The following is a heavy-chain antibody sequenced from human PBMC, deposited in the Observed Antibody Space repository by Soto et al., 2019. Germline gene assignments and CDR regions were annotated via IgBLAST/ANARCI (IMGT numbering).Heavy chain of an antibody. D-gene: IGHD6-19*01. J-gene: IGHJ6*02. Sequence: QVQLVQSGAQVKKPGSSVKVSCKVSGGTFSNYAIDWVRLAPGHRLEWMGGIVPIFGTTYYTQKFQGRATIIADDSTTTYYLELSSLRSEDTAIYYCARVEAVAGLYNYHGLDVWGQGTAVTVSS. CDR3: ARVEAVAGLYNYHGLDV. V-gene: IGHV1-69*12. CDR1: GGTFSNYA. CDR2: IVPIFGTT.